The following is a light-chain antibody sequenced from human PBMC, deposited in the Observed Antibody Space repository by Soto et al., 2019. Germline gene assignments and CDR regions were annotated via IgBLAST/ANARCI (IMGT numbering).Light chain of an antibody. V-gene: IGKV1-9*01. CDR1: QGISSY. CDR3: QQVNSYPRT. Sequence: DIQLTQSPSFLSASVGDRVTITCRASQGISSYLAWYQQKPGKAPKLLIYAASTLQSGVPSRFSGSGSGTEFTRTISSLQPEDFATYYCQQVNSYPRTFGQGTKVEIK. J-gene: IGKJ1*01. CDR2: AAS.